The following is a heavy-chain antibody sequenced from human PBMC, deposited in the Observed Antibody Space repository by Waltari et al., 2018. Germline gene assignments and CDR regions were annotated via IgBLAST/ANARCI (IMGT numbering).Heavy chain of an antibody. CDR2: ISYDGDNK. CDR1: GFTSRSYV. Sequence: QVQLVASGGGVVQPGRSLRLSCAAVGFTSRSYVMHWFRPAPGKGLEWVALISYDGDNKYYADSVKGRFTISRDNSKNTLYLQMNSLRAEDTAVYYCAREVTTYYYYYVMDVWGQGTTVTVSS. D-gene: IGHD4-4*01. V-gene: IGHV3-30-3*01. CDR3: AREVTTYYYYYVMDV. J-gene: IGHJ6*02.